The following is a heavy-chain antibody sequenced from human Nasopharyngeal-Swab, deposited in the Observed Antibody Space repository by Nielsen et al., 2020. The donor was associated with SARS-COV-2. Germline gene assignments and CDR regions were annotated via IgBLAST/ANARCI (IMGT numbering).Heavy chain of an antibody. CDR1: GFTFDDYA. J-gene: IGHJ3*01. Sequence: GGSLRLSCAASGFTFDDYAIHWVRQAPGRGLEWVSDISWDSGNIGYADSVKGRFTISSDNAKNSLYLQMNSLRAEDTALYYCVKDSLLRAFDLWGQGTMVTVSS. D-gene: IGHD2-15*01. CDR2: ISWDSGNI. CDR3: VKDSLLRAFDL. V-gene: IGHV3-9*01.